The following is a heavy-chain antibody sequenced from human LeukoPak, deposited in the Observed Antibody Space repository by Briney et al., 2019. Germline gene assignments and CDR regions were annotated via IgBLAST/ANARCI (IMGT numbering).Heavy chain of an antibody. J-gene: IGHJ6*02. V-gene: IGHV3-21*01. CDR3: ARRVVTANYYYGMDV. CDR2: ISSGSSYI. D-gene: IGHD2-21*02. CDR1: GFTFSDYS. Sequence: GGSLRLSCAASGFTFSDYSMNWVRQAPGKGLEWVSCISSGSSYIYYADSVKGRFTISRDNAKNSLYLQMNSLRAEDTAVYYCARRVVTANYYYGMDVWGQGTTVTVSS.